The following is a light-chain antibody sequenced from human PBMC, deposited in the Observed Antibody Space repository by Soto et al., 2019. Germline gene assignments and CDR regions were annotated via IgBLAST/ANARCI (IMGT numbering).Light chain of an antibody. CDR3: QRMVT. CDR1: QSVSSY. V-gene: IGKV3-11*01. Sequence: EIVLTQSPATLSLSPGERATLSCRASQSVSSYLAWYQQKPGQAPRLLIYDASNRATGIPARFSGSGSGTDFTLTISSLEPEDFAVYYCQRMVTFGLGTRLEIK. J-gene: IGKJ5*01. CDR2: DAS.